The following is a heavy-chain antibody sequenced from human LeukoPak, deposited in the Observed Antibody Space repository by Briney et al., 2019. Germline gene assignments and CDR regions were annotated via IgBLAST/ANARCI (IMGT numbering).Heavy chain of an antibody. CDR1: TGSISNYY. CDR3: ATGSPLPLDF. J-gene: IGHJ4*02. Sequence: PSETLSLTCTVSTGSISNYYWSWIRRPPGKALEWIGYIYYTGSTYYNPSLKSRVTISVDTSKNQFSLKLSSVTAADTAVYYCATGSPLPLDFWGQGTLVTVSS. D-gene: IGHD1-1*01. CDR2: IYYTGST. V-gene: IGHV4-59*08.